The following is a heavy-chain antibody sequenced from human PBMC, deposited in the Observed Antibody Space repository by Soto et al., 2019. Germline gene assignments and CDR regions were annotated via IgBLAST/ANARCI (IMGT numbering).Heavy chain of an antibody. CDR3: ARVRRSSGYYYGY. J-gene: IGHJ4*02. V-gene: IGHV1-46*01. CDR1: GYTFTSYY. CDR2: INPSGGST. Sequence: ASVKVSCNASGYTFTSYYMHWERQAPGQGLEWMGVINPSGGSTSYAQKFQGRVTMTRDTSTSTVYMELSSLRSEDTAVYYCARVRRSSGYYYGYWGQGPPVPVSP. D-gene: IGHD3-22*01.